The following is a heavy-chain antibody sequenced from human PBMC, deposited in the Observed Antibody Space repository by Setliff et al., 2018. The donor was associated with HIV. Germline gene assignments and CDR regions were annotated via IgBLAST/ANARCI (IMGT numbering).Heavy chain of an antibody. CDR2: MYYTGST. D-gene: IGHD6-19*01. V-gene: IGHV4-39*02. Sequence: NPSETLSLTCTVSGGSTDSGSYYWAWIRQPPGKGLEWIGSMYYTGSTYYNPSLKSRVTISIDTSKNQFSLKLNSVTAAGTAMYYCARDGGSSGWYFVLGYSDYWGPGTLVTVSS. CDR3: ARDGGSSGWYFVLGYSDY. J-gene: IGHJ4*02. CDR1: GGSTDSGSYY.